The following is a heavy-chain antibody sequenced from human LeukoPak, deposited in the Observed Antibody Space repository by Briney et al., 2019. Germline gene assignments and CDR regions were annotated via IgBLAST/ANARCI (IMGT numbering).Heavy chain of an antibody. CDR1: GFIFSSYW. J-gene: IGHJ3*02. D-gene: IGHD4-17*01. V-gene: IGHV3-7*01. CDR3: ARELGGEADAFDI. Sequence: GGSLRLSCAASGFIFSSYWMSWVRQAPGKGLEGVANIKEDGSEKYYVDSVKGRFTISRDNAKNSLYLQMNSLRAEDTAVYYCARELGGEADAFDIWGQGTMVTVSS. CDR2: IKEDGSEK.